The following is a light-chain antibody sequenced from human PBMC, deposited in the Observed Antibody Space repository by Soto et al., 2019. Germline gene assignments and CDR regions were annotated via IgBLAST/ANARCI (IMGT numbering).Light chain of an antibody. Sequence: IVLTKSPGTLSLSHRERATLSCRASQSVSSSYLAWYQQKPGQAPRLLIYGASSRATGIPDRFSGSGSGTDFTLTISGLHSEDFAVYYCQQYHDWSPSITFGPGSRLEIK. CDR2: GAS. J-gene: IGKJ5*01. V-gene: IGKV3-20*01. CDR3: QQYHDWSPSIT. CDR1: QSVSSSY.